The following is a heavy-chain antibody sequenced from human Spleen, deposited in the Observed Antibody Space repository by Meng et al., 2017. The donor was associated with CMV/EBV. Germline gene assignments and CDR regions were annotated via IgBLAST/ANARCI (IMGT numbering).Heavy chain of an antibody. CDR1: GGSFSGYY. CDR3: ARDGLRSDYDGSGRYYEVPYYGMDV. J-gene: IGHJ6*02. CDR2: INHSGSP. Sequence: SETLSLTCAVYGGSFSGYYWSWIRQPPGKGLEWIGEINHSGSPNYNPSLKSRVTISVDTSKNQFSLKLTSVTAADTAVYYCARDGLRSDYDGSGRYYEVPYYGMDVWGQGTTVTVSS. V-gene: IGHV4-34*01. D-gene: IGHD3-10*01.